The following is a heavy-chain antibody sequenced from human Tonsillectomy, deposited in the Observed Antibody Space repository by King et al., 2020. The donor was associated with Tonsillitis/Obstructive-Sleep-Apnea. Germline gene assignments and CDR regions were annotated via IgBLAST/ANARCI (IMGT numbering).Heavy chain of an antibody. V-gene: IGHV3-23*04. D-gene: IGHD3-22*01. CDR3: AKDLRDSSGYPPRNFDY. J-gene: IGHJ4*02. CDR1: GFSFSSYA. Sequence: VQLVESGGGLVQPGGSLRLSCAASGFSFSSYAMSWVRQAPGKGLEWVPTISGSGGSTYYADSVKGRFTISRDNSKNTLYLQMNSLRAEDTAVYYCAKDLRDSSGYPPRNFDYWGQGTLVTVFS. CDR2: ISGSGGST.